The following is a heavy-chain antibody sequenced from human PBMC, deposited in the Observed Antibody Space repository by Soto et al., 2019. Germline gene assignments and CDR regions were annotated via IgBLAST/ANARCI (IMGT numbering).Heavy chain of an antibody. Sequence: GGSLRLSCAASGFTFNSYAMTWVRQAPGKGLEWVSAIGTSGTNTYYAGSVKGRFTISRDNAKNSLYLQMNSLRDEDTAVYYCARVIMDVWGQGTTVTVSS. CDR2: IGTSGTNT. J-gene: IGHJ6*02. CDR3: ARVIMDV. V-gene: IGHV3-23*05. CDR1: GFTFNSYA.